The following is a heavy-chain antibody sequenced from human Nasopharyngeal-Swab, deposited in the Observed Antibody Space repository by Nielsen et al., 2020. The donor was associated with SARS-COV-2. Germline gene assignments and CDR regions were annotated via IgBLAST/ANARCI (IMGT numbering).Heavy chain of an antibody. V-gene: IGHV3-7*01. J-gene: IGHJ4*02. D-gene: IGHD5-24*01. Sequence: GESLKISCAASGFTFSAYWMSWVRQAPGKGLEWVANIKQDGSEKYYVDSVKGRFTISRDNAKNSLYLQMNSLRAEDTAVYFCARRGGAYNYAHFDSWGQGALVTVSS. CDR2: IKQDGSEK. CDR1: GFTFSAYW. CDR3: ARRGGAYNYAHFDS.